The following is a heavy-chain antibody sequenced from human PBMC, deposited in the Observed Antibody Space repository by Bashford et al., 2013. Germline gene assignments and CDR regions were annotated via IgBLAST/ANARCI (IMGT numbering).Heavy chain of an antibody. D-gene: IGHD5-12*01. CDR1: GFTFDDYA. CDR2: ISWNSDVI. Sequence: GGSLRLSCAASGFTFDDYAMHWVRQAPGKGLEWVSSISWNSDVIGYADSVKGRFTISRDNANNSLYLQMDSLKTEDTALYYCAKDSAGYTNLNLAYWGRGTLVTVSS. J-gene: IGHJ4*02. V-gene: IGHV3-9*01. CDR3: AKDSAGYTNLNLAY.